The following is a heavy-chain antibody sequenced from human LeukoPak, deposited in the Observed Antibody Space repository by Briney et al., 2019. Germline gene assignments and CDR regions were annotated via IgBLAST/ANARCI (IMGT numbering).Heavy chain of an antibody. D-gene: IGHD6-13*01. CDR2: IYYSGST. J-gene: IGHJ6*03. CDR1: DGSTSSYY. V-gene: IGHV4-59*01. CDR3: ARGRQQLATFYYYYYMDV. Sequence: PSETLSLTCTVSDGSTSSYYWSWIRQPPGKGLEWIGYIYYSGSTNYNPSLKSRVTISVDTSKNQFSLKLSSVTAADTAVYYCARGRQQLATFYYYYYMDVWGKGTTVTVSS.